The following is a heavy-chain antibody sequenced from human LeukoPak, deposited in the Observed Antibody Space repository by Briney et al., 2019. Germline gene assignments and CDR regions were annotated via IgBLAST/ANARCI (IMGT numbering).Heavy chain of an antibody. D-gene: IGHD2-21*01. J-gene: IGHJ6*03. Sequence: GGSLRLSCAASGFTFSSYAMSWVRQAPGKGLEWVANIKQDGSETHYVDSVKGRFTISRDNAKNSLYLQMNSLRAEDTAVYYCARDECYDYYYYYYMDVWGKGTTVTISS. CDR2: IKQDGSET. CDR1: GFTFSSYA. CDR3: ARDECYDYYYYYYMDV. V-gene: IGHV3-7*03.